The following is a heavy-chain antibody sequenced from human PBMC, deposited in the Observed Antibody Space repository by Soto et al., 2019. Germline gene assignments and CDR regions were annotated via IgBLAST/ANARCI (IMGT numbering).Heavy chain of an antibody. CDR1: GGAVSSDA. J-gene: IGHJ6*04. D-gene: IGHD2-15*01. CDR3: ARGQGYCSGGICYYYYYGMDV. V-gene: IGHV1-69*13. Sequence: ASVKVSCKASGGAVSSDAFSWVRQAPGQGLEWMGGIIPTSGTANYAQKFQGRATITADESTSTAYMELSSLTSEDTAVYFCARGQGYCSGGICYYYYYGMDVWGKGTTVTVSS. CDR2: IIPTSGTA.